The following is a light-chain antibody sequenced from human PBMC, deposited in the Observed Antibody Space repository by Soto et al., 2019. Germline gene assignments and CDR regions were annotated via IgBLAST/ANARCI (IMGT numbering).Light chain of an antibody. CDR1: QSVSSNF. Sequence: EIVLTQSPGTLSFSPGERATLTCRASQSVSSNFLAWYQQKPGQAPRLLIYGASSRATGIPDRFGGSGSGTDFTLTISSLEPEDFAVYYCQQRSNWPGSFGGGTKVDIK. V-gene: IGKV3D-20*02. CDR2: GAS. CDR3: QQRSNWPGS. J-gene: IGKJ4*01.